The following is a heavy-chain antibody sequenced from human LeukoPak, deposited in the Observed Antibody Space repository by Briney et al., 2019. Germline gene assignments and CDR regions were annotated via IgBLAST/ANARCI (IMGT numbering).Heavy chain of an antibody. V-gene: IGHV1-2*02. CDR1: GDTFSNYG. CDR3: ARVRFLEWFDAFDI. CDR2: INPNSGGT. J-gene: IGHJ3*02. Sequence: ASVKVSCKASGDTFSNYGISWVRQAPGQGLEWMGWINPNSGGTNYAQKFQGRVTMTRDTSISTAYMELSRLRSDDTAVYYCARVRFLEWFDAFDIWGQGTMVTVSS. D-gene: IGHD3-3*01.